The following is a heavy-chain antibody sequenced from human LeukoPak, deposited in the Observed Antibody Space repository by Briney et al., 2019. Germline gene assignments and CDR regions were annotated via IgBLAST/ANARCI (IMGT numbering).Heavy chain of an antibody. J-gene: IGHJ4*02. D-gene: IGHD1-26*01. Sequence: PSETLSLTCTVSGGSISSGGYYWSWIRQHPGKGLEWIGYIYYSGSTYYNPSLKSRVTISVDTSKNQFSLKLSSVTAADTAVYYCARGGEPRIVGAEYYFDYWGQGTLVTVSS. CDR1: GGSISSGGYY. CDR3: ARGGEPRIVGAEYYFDY. CDR2: IYYSGST. V-gene: IGHV4-31*03.